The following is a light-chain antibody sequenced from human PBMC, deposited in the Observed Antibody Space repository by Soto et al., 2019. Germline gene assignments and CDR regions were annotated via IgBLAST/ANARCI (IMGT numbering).Light chain of an antibody. Sequence: AILMTQSPSSFSASTGDRVTITCRASQGISSYLAWYQQKPGKAPKLLIYAASTLQSGVPSRFSGSGSGTYFTLTISCMQSEDFATYYYQQYYSYPRTFGRVTKVEIK. V-gene: IGKV1-8*01. CDR3: QQYYSYPRT. CDR1: QGISSY. CDR2: AAS. J-gene: IGKJ1*01.